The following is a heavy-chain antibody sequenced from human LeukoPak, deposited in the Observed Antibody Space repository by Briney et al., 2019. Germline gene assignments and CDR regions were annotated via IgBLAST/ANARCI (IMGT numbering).Heavy chain of an antibody. D-gene: IGHD6-13*01. J-gene: IGHJ3*02. CDR3: SRDIRLPLYSRRWYHFPPDAFDI. V-gene: IGHV3-66*02. CDR2: IYSGGST. Sequence: GGSLRLSCAASGFTVSSNYMSWVRQAPGKGLEWVSVIYSGGSTYYADSVKGRFTISRGNSKNTLYLQMNSLRAEDTAVHYCSRDIRLPLYSRRWYHFPPDAFDIWGQGTMVTGSS. CDR1: GFTVSSNY.